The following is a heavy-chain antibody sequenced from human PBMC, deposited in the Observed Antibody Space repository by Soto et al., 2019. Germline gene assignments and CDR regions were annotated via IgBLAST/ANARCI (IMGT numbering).Heavy chain of an antibody. CDR3: ARDGDWNYPYFDY. Sequence: QVQLVESGGGVVQPGRSLRLSCAASGFTFSSYAMHWVRQAPGKGLEWVAVISYDGSNKYYADSVKGRFTISRDNSKNTLYLQMNSLRAEDTAVYYCARDGDWNYPYFDYWGQGTLVTVSS. CDR2: ISYDGSNK. J-gene: IGHJ4*02. D-gene: IGHD1-7*01. CDR1: GFTFSSYA. V-gene: IGHV3-30-3*01.